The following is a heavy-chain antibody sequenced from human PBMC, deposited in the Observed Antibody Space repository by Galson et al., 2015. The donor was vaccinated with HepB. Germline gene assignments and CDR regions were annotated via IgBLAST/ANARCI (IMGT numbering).Heavy chain of an antibody. V-gene: IGHV1-2*02. CDR3: AREIVAIMVDY. D-gene: IGHD5-12*01. Sequence: SVKVSCKASGYTFTDYYVHWVRQAPGQGLEWMGWINPNTGGTNYAQKFQGRVTMTRDTSISTAYMELSRLRSDDSAVYYCAREIVAIMVDYWGQGTLVTVSS. CDR2: INPNTGGT. J-gene: IGHJ4*02. CDR1: GYTFTDYY.